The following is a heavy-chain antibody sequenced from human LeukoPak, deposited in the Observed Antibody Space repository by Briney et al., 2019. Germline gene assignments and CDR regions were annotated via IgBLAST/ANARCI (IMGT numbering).Heavy chain of an antibody. D-gene: IGHD1-26*01. Sequence: RXXXGXGLEWMGIINPSGGSTSYAQKFQGRVTMTRDTSTSTVYMELSSLRSEDTAVYYCAREVGGHWFDPWGQGTLVTVSS. CDR3: AREVGGHWFDP. V-gene: IGHV1-46*01. J-gene: IGHJ5*02. CDR2: INPSGGST.